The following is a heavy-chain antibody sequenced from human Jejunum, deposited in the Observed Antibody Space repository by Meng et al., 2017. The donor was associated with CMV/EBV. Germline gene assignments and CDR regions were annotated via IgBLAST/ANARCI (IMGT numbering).Heavy chain of an antibody. CDR2: IVPLLGTV. Sequence: ASGGAFSSYAISWVRHAPGHGLEWMGGIVPLLGTVNYAQKFQGRITITTDESTSTGYMELSSLRSEDTAVYYCARAHDSISNPYFDFWGQGTLVTVSS. V-gene: IGHV1-69*05. J-gene: IGHJ4*02. D-gene: IGHD3-3*02. CDR1: GGAFSSYA. CDR3: ARAHDSISNPYFDF.